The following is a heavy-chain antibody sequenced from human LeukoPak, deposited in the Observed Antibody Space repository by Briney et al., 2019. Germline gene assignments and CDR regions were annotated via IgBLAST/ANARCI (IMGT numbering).Heavy chain of an antibody. CDR3: AKDQDSSGYSPFDY. CDR1: GFTFDDYA. D-gene: IGHD3-22*01. J-gene: IGHJ4*02. V-gene: IGHV3-9*01. Sequence: PGGSLRLSCAASGFTFDDYAMHWVRQAPGKGLEWVSGISWNSGSMGYADSVKGRFTIPRDNAKNSLYLQMNSLRAEDTALYYCAKDQDSSGYSPFDYWGQGTLVTVSS. CDR2: ISWNSGSM.